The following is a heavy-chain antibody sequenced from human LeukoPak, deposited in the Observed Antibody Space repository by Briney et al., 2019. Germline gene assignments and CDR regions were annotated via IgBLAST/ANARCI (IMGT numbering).Heavy chain of an antibody. J-gene: IGHJ4*02. CDR3: AREFGESDY. Sequence: ASVKVSCKASGGTFSSYAISWVRQAPGQGLEWMGGIIPIFGTANYAQKFQGRVTMTRDTSISTAYMELSRLRSDDTAVYYCAREFGESDYWGQGTLVTVSS. CDR2: IIPIFGTA. D-gene: IGHD3-10*01. CDR1: GGTFSSYA. V-gene: IGHV1-69*05.